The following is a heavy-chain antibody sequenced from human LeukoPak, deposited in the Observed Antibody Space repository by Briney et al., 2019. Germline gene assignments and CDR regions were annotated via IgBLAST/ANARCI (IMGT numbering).Heavy chain of an antibody. CDR2: ISYDGSNK. D-gene: IGHD3-9*01. CDR1: GFTFSSYG. Sequence: AGGSLRLSCAASGFTFSSYGMHWVRQAPGKGLEWVAVISYDGSNKYYADSVKGRFTISRDNSKNTLYLQMNSLRAEDTAVYYCARGGNYDTLTGSPRYKRYWYFDLWGRGTLVTVSS. V-gene: IGHV3-30*03. J-gene: IGHJ2*01. CDR3: ARGGNYDTLTGSPRYKRYWYFDL.